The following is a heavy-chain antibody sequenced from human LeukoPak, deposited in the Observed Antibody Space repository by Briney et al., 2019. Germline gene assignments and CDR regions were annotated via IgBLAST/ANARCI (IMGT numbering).Heavy chain of an antibody. V-gene: IGHV1-18*01. J-gene: IGHJ4*02. CDR3: ARESITGTTFDY. Sequence: ASVNVSCKASGYTFTSYGISWVRQAPGQGLEWMGWISAYNGNTNYAQKLQGRVTMTTDTSTSTAYMELRSLRSDDTAVYYCARESITGTTFDYWGQGTLVTVSS. D-gene: IGHD1-20*01. CDR1: GYTFTSYG. CDR2: ISAYNGNT.